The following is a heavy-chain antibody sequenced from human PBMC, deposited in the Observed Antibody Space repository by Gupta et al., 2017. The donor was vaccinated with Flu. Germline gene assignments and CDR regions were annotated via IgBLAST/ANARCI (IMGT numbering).Heavy chain of an antibody. J-gene: IGHJ5*02. Sequence: EVQLLQSGGGSVQPGGSLRLSCAASGFASSFNFKRSAMTLVRPRAGKGLEWVSGLSGDGAKAYYAGSVRGRFIISRDNFRNTVYLQMDSLTAEDTAVYFCAKMPSGDEYVGPNYFGPWGQGTLVSVS. CDR3: AKMPSGDEYVGPNYFGP. CDR2: LSGDGAKA. V-gene: IGHV3-23*01. CDR1: GFASSFNFKRSA. D-gene: IGHD5-12*01.